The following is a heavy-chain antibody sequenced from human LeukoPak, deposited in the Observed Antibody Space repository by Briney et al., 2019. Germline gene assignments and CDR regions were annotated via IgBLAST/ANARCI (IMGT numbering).Heavy chain of an antibody. D-gene: IGHD6-13*01. Sequence: GGSLRLSRAASGFTLTSYGMHWVRQAPGKGLEWVALTRYDKSNIYYADSVKGRFTISRDNSKNTLYLQMNSLRAEDTAVYYCAKGSSSHQYSFDYWGQGTLVTVSS. V-gene: IGHV3-30*02. CDR3: AKGSSSHQYSFDY. CDR2: TRYDKSNI. J-gene: IGHJ4*02. CDR1: GFTLTSYG.